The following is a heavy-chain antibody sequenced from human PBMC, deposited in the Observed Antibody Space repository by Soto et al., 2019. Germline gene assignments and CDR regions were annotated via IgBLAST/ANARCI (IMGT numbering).Heavy chain of an antibody. V-gene: IGHV3-33*01. CDR2: IWYDGSNK. CDR3: ASSRDGYNSYDY. D-gene: IGHD5-12*01. Sequence: GGSLRLSCAASGFTFSSYGMHWVRQAPGKGLEWVAVIWYDGSNKYYADSVKGRFTISRDNSKNTLYLQMNSLRAEDTAVYYCASSRDGYNSYDYWGQGTLVTVSS. CDR1: GFTFSSYG. J-gene: IGHJ4*02.